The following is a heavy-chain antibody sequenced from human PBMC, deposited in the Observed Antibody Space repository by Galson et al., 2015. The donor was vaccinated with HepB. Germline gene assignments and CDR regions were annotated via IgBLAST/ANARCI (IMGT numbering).Heavy chain of an antibody. V-gene: IGHV3-11*01. Sequence: SLRLSCAASGFTFSDYYMSWIRQAPGKGLEWVSYISSSGSTIYYADSVKGRFTISRDNAKNSLYLQMNSLRAEDTAVYYCARDSAMVRGYYYMDVWGKGTTVTVSS. CDR2: ISSSGSTI. D-gene: IGHD5-18*01. J-gene: IGHJ6*03. CDR1: GFTFSDYY. CDR3: ARDSAMVRGYYYMDV.